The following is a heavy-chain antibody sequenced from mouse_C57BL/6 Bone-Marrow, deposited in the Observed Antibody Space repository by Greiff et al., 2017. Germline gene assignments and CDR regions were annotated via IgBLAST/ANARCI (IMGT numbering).Heavy chain of an antibody. D-gene: IGHD3-3*01. Sequence: QVQLQQSGPGLVQPSQSLSITCTVSGFSLTSYGVHWVRQSPGQGLEWLGVIWRGGSTDYNAAFMSRLSITKDNSKSQVFFKMNSLQADDTAIYYGAKKGKKVLGGAMDYWGQGTSVTVSS. J-gene: IGHJ4*01. CDR3: AKKGKKVLGGAMDY. CDR2: IWRGGST. V-gene: IGHV2-5*01. CDR1: GFSLTSYG.